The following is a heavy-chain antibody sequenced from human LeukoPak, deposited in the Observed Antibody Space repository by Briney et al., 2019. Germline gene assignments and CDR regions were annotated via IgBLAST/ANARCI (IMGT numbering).Heavy chain of an antibody. Sequence: GGSLRLSCAVFGFTFSSHAMSWVRQAPGKGLEWVSAISGSGGSTYYADSVKGRFTISRDNSKNTLYLQMNSLRAEDTAVYYCAKERYYYDSSGYYTGYFQHWGQGTLVTVSS. CDR3: AKERYYYDSSGYYTGYFQH. CDR2: ISGSGGST. V-gene: IGHV3-23*01. CDR1: GFTFSSHA. J-gene: IGHJ1*01. D-gene: IGHD3-22*01.